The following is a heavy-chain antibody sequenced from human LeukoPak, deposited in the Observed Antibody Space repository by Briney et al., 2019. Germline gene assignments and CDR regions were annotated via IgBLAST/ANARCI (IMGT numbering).Heavy chain of an antibody. V-gene: IGHV4-39*01. CDR3: ARRGGYCSSTSCYIEYNWFDP. D-gene: IGHD2-2*02. J-gene: IGHJ5*02. CDR1: GGSISSSSYY. CDR2: IYYSGST. Sequence: PSETLSLTCTVSGGSISSSSYYWGWIRQPPGKGLEWIGSIYYSGSTYYNPSLKSRVTISVGTSKNQFSLKLSSVTAADTAVYYCARRGGYCSSTSCYIEYNWFDPWGQGTLVTVSS.